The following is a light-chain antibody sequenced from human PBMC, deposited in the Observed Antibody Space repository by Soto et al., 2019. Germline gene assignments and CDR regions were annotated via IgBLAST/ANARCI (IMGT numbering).Light chain of an antibody. J-gene: IGLJ3*02. V-gene: IGLV2-14*01. CDR1: SSDVGAYNY. CDR2: EVS. CDR3: SSYTSISSWV. Sequence: QSALTQPASMSGSPGQSITISCTGTSSDVGAYNYVSWYQQHPGKAPKVMIYEVSNRPSGVSNRFSGSKSGNTASLTISGLQAEDEADYYCSSYTSISSWVFGGGTKLTVL.